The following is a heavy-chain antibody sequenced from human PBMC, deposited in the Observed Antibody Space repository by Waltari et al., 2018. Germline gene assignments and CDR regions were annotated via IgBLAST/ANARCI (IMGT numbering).Heavy chain of an antibody. J-gene: IGHJ1*01. CDR3: AKPFYNWDDPLHS. CDR2: ISVSDAT. D-gene: IGHD1-20*01. Sequence: EVQVLESGGCLVQPGWSLRLPCQASGFTPRTHAINWFRQAPGKGLGWVSSISVSDATDYADSVKGRFTVSRDYSDNTIYLQMHSLRADDTAVYFCAKPFYNWDDPLHSWGQGTPVTVSS. CDR1: GFTPRTHA. V-gene: IGHV3-23*01.